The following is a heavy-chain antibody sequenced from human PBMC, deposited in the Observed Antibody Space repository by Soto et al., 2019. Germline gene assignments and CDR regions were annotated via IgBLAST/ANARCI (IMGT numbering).Heavy chain of an antibody. CDR2: ISSSSTTI. D-gene: IGHD3-10*01. Sequence: GGSLRLSCTASGFTFSDYTMNWVRQAPGKGLEWVSYISSSSTTIYYADSVEGRFTISRDNAKNSLYLQMNSLRDEDTAVYYCAGDVAGSYYILTWFDPWGQGTLVTVSS. J-gene: IGHJ5*02. V-gene: IGHV3-48*02. CDR3: AGDVAGSYYILTWFDP. CDR1: GFTFSDYT.